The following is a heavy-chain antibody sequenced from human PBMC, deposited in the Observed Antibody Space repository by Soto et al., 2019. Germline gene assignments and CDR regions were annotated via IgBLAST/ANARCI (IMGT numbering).Heavy chain of an antibody. D-gene: IGHD6-19*01. Sequence: QVQLVQSGAEVKKPGASVKVSCKASGYTFTSYDINWVRQATGQGLEWMGWMNPNSGNTGYVQKFQGRVTMTRNTSISTAYXELSSLRSEDTAVYYCARDHSSGWYGPYYYYGMDVWGQGTTVTVSS. CDR2: MNPNSGNT. J-gene: IGHJ6*02. CDR1: GYTFTSYD. CDR3: ARDHSSGWYGPYYYYGMDV. V-gene: IGHV1-8*01.